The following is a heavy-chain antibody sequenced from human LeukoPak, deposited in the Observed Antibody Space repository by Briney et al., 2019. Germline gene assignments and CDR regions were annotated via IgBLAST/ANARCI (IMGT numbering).Heavy chain of an antibody. J-gene: IGHJ4*02. V-gene: IGHV3-48*02. CDR1: GFTFTSYS. CDR3: ARGRYSSGYPFDY. Sequence: SGGSLRLSCAASGFTFTSYSMNSVRQAPGKGLEWVSYISGSATTIYYADSVQGRFTISRDNAKNSLYLQMDSLRDEDTAVYYCARGRYSSGYPFDYWGQGTLVTVSS. CDR2: ISGSATTI. D-gene: IGHD6-19*01.